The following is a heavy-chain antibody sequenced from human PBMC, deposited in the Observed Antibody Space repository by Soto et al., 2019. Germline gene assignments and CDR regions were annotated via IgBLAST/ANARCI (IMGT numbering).Heavy chain of an antibody. J-gene: IGHJ4*02. D-gene: IGHD3-10*01. Sequence: ASVKVSFKASGYTFTSHAMHWVRQAPGQRLEWMGWINAGNGNTKYSQKFQGRVTITRDTSASTAYMELSSLRSEDTAVYYCARPLWFGELLSLDYWGQGTLVTVSS. CDR1: GYTFTSHA. CDR2: INAGNGNT. V-gene: IGHV1-3*01. CDR3: ARPLWFGELLSLDY.